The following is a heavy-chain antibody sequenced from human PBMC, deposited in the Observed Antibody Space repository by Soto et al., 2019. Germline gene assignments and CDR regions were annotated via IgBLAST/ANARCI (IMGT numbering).Heavy chain of an antibody. J-gene: IGHJ6*02. Sequence: QVQLVQSGGEVKKPGASVKVSCKASGYTFSNYAISWVRQAPGQGLEWMGWITAHNGNTKYAQKFQARVTMTTDTSTSTASMELRSLTSDDMAVYYCARDAPYDDFWSGVMELYYYGMDVWGQGTTVTVSS. CDR1: GYTFSNYA. CDR3: ARDAPYDDFWSGVMELYYYGMDV. D-gene: IGHD3-3*01. V-gene: IGHV1-18*03. CDR2: ITAHNGNT.